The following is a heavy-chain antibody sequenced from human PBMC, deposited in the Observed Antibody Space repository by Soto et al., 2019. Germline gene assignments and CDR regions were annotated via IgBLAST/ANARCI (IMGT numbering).Heavy chain of an antibody. Sequence: QVPLVQSGAEVKNPGASVKVSCRASGYTFTGNAIHWIRQAPGQRLEWIGKIDPGNGNTKYSQNFQGRVTITRNTSATAAYMELNPLGSEDPSIYTSARSETGYSRFDYWGQGTLVTVSS. D-gene: IGHD3-9*01. CDR2: IDPGNGNT. CDR3: ARSETGYSRFDY. J-gene: IGHJ4*02. CDR1: GYTFTGNA. V-gene: IGHV1-3*01.